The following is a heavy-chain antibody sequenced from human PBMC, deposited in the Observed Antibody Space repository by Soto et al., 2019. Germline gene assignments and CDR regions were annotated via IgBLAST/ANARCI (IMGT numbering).Heavy chain of an antibody. CDR1: GGSISSSSYY. V-gene: IGHV4-39*01. J-gene: IGHJ6*02. CDR2: IYYSGST. CDR3: ARVPISYYYGMDV. D-gene: IGHD3-3*01. Sequence: SETLSLTCTVSGGSISSSSYYWGWIRQPPGKGLEWIGSIYYSGSTYYNPSLKSRVTISVDTSKNQFSLKLSSVTAADTAVYYCARVPISYYYGMDVWGQGTTVTVSS.